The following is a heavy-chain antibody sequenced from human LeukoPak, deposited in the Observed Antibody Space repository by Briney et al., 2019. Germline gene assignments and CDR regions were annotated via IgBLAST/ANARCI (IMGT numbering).Heavy chain of an antibody. CDR2: IHNSGTT. Sequence: SETLSLTCAVSGGPSSGYFWSWIRQASGKGLEWIGEIHNSGTTKYNPSLNSRVTISADTSKHQFSLNLSSVTDADTAVYYCARRYYYNLGSFPFDFWGQGTLVTVSS. CDR1: GGPSSGYF. D-gene: IGHD3-10*01. CDR3: ARRYYYNLGSFPFDF. V-gene: IGHV4-34*01. J-gene: IGHJ4*02.